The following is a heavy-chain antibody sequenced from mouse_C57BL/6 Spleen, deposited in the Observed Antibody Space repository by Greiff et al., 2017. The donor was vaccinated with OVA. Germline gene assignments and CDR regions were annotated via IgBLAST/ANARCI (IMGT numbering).Heavy chain of an antibody. CDR3: ARKTVVATDAMDD. CDR1: GYTFTSYW. V-gene: IGHV1-64*01. CDR2: IHPNSGST. Sequence: VQLQQPGAELVKPGASVKLSCKASGYTFTSYWMHWVKQRPGQGLEWIGMIHPNSGSTNYNEKFKSKATLTVDKSSSTAYMQLSSLTSEDSAVYYCARKTVVATDAMDDWGQGTSVTVSS. D-gene: IGHD1-1*01. J-gene: IGHJ4*01.